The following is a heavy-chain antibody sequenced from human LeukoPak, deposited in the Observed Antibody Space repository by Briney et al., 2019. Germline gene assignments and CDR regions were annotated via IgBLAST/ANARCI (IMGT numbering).Heavy chain of an antibody. CDR1: VYIFIYYY. CDR2: INPKSGFT. J-gene: IGHJ2*01. D-gene: IGHD3-16*01. V-gene: IGHV1-2*02. CDR3: ARPQGAHYWYFDL. Sequence: ALVSVSFTASVYIFIYYYIHWVREAPGQGLEWRGLINPKSGFTDYSQKYQGRLTMTRDTPIATAHMELIRLRSDDTAVYYCARPQGAHYWYFDLWGRGSLVTVSS.